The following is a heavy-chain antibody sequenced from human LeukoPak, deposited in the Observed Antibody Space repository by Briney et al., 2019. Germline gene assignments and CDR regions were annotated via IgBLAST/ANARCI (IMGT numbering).Heavy chain of an antibody. Sequence: SQTLSLTCSVSGGSISGSTSYWGWIRQPPGEGLDWFGNIFHRGTTYHNPSLQRRVTFSVDTSKNLFPMNLTSVTVADTAVYYCARHGDRLRFAMDVWGQGTTVTVSS. CDR1: GGSISGSTSY. CDR3: ARHGDRLRFAMDV. CDR2: IFHRGTT. V-gene: IGHV4-39*01. J-gene: IGHJ6*02. D-gene: IGHD2-21*02.